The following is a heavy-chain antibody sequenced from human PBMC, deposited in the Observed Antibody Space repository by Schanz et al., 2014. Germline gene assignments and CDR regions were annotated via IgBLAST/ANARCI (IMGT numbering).Heavy chain of an antibody. CDR3: ASFNSGSHSPPYYYYGMDV. J-gene: IGHJ6*02. CDR1: GGTFSSFA. D-gene: IGHD1-26*01. CDR2: IIPILDIT. Sequence: QVQLVQSGAEVKKPGSSVKVSCKASGGTFSSFAIFWVRQAPGQGLEWMGTIIPILDITNYAQKFQGRVTITADKSTSTAYMELRSLTSADTAVYYCASFNSGSHSPPYYYYGMDVWGQGTTVTVSS. V-gene: IGHV1-69*04.